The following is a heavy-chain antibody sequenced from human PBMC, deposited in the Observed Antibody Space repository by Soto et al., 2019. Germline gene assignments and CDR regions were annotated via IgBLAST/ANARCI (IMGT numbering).Heavy chain of an antibody. D-gene: IGHD1-1*01. Sequence: GGSLRLSCAASGFTFSSYGMHWVRQAPGKGLEWVAVISYDGSNKYYADSVKGRFTISRDNSKNTLYLQMNSLRAEDTAVYYCAKGGYTTGDDIDYWGQGTLVTVSS. V-gene: IGHV3-30*18. CDR3: AKGGYTTGDDIDY. J-gene: IGHJ4*02. CDR2: ISYDGSNK. CDR1: GFTFSSYG.